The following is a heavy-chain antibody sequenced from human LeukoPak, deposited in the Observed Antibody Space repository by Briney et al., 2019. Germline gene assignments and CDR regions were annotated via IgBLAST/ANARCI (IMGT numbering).Heavy chain of an antibody. Sequence: GGSVRLSCAASGFTFSNYAMSWVRQAPGKGLEWVSAISGSGDSTYYADSVKGRFTISRDSSMETLYLQMNSLRAEDTATYFCAKGLSFGVAIGDFDYWGQGPLVTVPS. D-gene: IGHD3-3*01. CDR1: GFTFSNYA. CDR3: AKGLSFGVAIGDFDY. J-gene: IGHJ4*02. CDR2: ISGSGDST. V-gene: IGHV3-23*01.